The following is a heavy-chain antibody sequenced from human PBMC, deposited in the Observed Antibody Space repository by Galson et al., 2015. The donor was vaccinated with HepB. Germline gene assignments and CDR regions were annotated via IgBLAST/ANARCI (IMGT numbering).Heavy chain of an antibody. J-gene: IGHJ4*02. Sequence: ETLSLTCTVSGGSISNYYWSWIRQPPGKGLEWIGYIYNSGHTNYIPSLKSRVTISQDTSRNQLSLRLNSVTAADTALYYCGRWNEGFDYWGQGTLVTVAS. CDR3: GRWNEGFDY. CDR1: GGSISNYY. D-gene: IGHD1-1*01. CDR2: IYNSGHT. V-gene: IGHV4-59*01.